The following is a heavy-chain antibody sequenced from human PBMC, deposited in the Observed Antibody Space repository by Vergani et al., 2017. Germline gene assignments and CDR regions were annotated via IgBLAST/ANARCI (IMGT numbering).Heavy chain of an antibody. Sequence: VQLVESGGGVVQPGGSMRLSCSASGLTLSSYGVHWVRQAPGRGLEWVANIKQDGSEKDYVDSVKGRFTVSRDNAKNSLYLQMNSLRAEDTAVYYCARKTFYYDNIKGWFGPWGQGTLVTVSS. CDR2: IKQDGSEK. V-gene: IGHV3-7*01. J-gene: IGHJ5*02. CDR3: ARKTFYYDNIKGWFGP. D-gene: IGHD3-16*01. CDR1: GLTLSSYG.